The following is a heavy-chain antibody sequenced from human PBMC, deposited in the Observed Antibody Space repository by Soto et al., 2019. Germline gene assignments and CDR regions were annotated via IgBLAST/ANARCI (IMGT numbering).Heavy chain of an antibody. CDR1: GGSISSGGYY. CDR3: ARFLLPYCSSTSCYAAEFDY. D-gene: IGHD2-2*01. J-gene: IGHJ4*02. V-gene: IGHV4-31*03. CDR2: IYYSGST. Sequence: SETLSLTCTVSGGSISSGGYYWSWIRQHPGKGLEWIGYIYYSGSTYYNPSLKSRVTISVDTSKNQFSLKLSSVTAADTAVYYCARFLLPYCSSTSCYAAEFDYWGQGTLVTVSS.